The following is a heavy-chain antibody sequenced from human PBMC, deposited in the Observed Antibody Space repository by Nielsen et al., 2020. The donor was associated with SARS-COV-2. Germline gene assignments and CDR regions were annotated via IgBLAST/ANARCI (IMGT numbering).Heavy chain of an antibody. CDR2: IFYRGNT. V-gene: IGHV4-39*01. D-gene: IGHD3-10*01. CDR3: ARLTPDYYGSATYYNRLGYHYYFYMDV. Sequence: WIRQPQGRGLEWIGGIFYRGNTHYTPSLKSRVTISVDTSKNQFPLKLSSVTAADTAVYYCARLTPDYYGSATYYNRLGYHYYFYMDVWGNGTMVTVSS. J-gene: IGHJ6*03.